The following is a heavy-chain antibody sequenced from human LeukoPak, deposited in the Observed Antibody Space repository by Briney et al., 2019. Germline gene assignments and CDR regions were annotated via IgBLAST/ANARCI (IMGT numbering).Heavy chain of an antibody. CDR2: IIISSSYI. Sequence: PGGSLRLSCAASGFTFSSYSMNWVRQAPGKGLDWCSSIIISSSYIYYADSVKGRFTISRDNAKNSLYLQVNSLRAEDTAVYYCARDIEAPGIAFDIWGQGTMVTVSS. D-gene: IGHD6-13*01. CDR1: GFTFSSYS. CDR3: ARDIEAPGIAFDI. V-gene: IGHV3-21*01. J-gene: IGHJ3*02.